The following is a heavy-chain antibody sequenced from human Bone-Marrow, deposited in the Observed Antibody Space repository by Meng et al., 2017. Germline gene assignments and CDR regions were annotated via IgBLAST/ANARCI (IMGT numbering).Heavy chain of an antibody. Sequence: LKNAGASGNISSKPSGYNFPYVNRHWARRAPGKALEWMGRINPKSGDTHYAQKFQARVTMTGDTAISTAYMELSVLRSDDTAMYYCARDEDISAAGKLFGDYWGQGTLVTVSS. CDR3: ARDEDISAAGKLFGDY. J-gene: IGHJ4*02. D-gene: IGHD6-25*01. CDR2: INPKSGDT. CDR1: GYNFPYVN. V-gene: IGHV1-2*06.